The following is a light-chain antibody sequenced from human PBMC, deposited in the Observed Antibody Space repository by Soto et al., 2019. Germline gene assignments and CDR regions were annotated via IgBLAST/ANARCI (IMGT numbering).Light chain of an antibody. V-gene: IGLV2-14*01. J-gene: IGLJ1*01. Sequence: QSALTQPASVSGSPGQSITISCTGTSSDVGGYNYVSWYQQHPGKAPKLMIYEVSNRPSGVSNRFSGSKSGNTASLTISGLQAEDEGNDYYSSYTSSSIDYVFGTGTKVTVL. CDR2: EVS. CDR1: SSDVGGYNY. CDR3: SSYTSSSIDYV.